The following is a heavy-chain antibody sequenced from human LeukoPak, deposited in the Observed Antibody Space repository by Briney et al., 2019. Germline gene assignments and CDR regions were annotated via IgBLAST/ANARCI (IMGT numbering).Heavy chain of an antibody. Sequence: PSETLSLTCTVSGGSISSYYWSWIRQPAGKGLEWIGRIYTSGSTNYNPSLKSRVTMSVDTSKNQFSLKLSSVTAADTAVCYCARDRIVVVPAAYNWFDPWGQGTLVTVSS. V-gene: IGHV4-4*07. CDR3: ARDRIVVVPAAYNWFDP. CDR1: GGSISSYY. D-gene: IGHD2-2*01. J-gene: IGHJ5*02. CDR2: IYTSGST.